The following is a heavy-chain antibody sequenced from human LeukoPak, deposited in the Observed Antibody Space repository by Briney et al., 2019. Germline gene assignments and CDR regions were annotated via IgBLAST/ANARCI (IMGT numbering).Heavy chain of an antibody. V-gene: IGHV4-59*08. J-gene: IGHJ4*02. Sequence: PSETLSLTCTVSGGSISSYYWSWIRQPPGKGLEWIGYIYYSGSTNYNPSLKSRVTISVDTSKNQFSLKLSSVTAADTAVYYCARLVLAAMVIDYWSQGTLVTVSS. CDR1: GGSISSYY. CDR2: IYYSGST. D-gene: IGHD5-18*01. CDR3: ARLVLAAMVIDY.